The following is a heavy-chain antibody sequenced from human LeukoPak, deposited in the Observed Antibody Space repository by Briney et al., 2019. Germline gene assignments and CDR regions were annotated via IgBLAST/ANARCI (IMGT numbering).Heavy chain of an antibody. CDR2: INAGNGNT. Sequence: GASVKVSCKASGYTFTSYAMHWVRQAPGQRLEWMGWINAGNGNTKYSQKFQGRVTITRDTSASTAYMELSSLRSEDTAVYYCAREYCGGDCYSGYYYYYGMDVWGQGTTVTVSS. J-gene: IGHJ6*02. CDR3: AREYCGGDCYSGYYYYYGMDV. D-gene: IGHD2-21*02. V-gene: IGHV1-3*01. CDR1: GYTFTSYA.